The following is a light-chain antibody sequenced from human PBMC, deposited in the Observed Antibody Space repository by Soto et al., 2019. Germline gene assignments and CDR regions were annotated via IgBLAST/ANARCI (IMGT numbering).Light chain of an antibody. CDR1: SSDFGGDKS. V-gene: IGLV2-14*01. CDR2: EVS. Sequence: QSVLTQPASVSGSPGQSITITCTGTSSDFGGDKSVSWYQQHPGKAPKVMIYEVSNRPSGVSNRFSASKSGNTASLTISGLQAEDEADYYCGSYTNSSTPYVFGTGTKVTVL. CDR3: GSYTNSSTPYV. J-gene: IGLJ1*01.